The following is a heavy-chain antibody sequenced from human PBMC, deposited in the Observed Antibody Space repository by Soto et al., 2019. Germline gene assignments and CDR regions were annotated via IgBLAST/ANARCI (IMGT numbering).Heavy chain of an antibody. CDR1: GGSISSYY. V-gene: IGHV4-59*08. Sequence: SETLSLTCTVSGGSISSYYWSWIRQHPGKGLEWIGYIYYSGSTYYNPSLKSRATISEDTSKNQFSLKLNSVTAADTAVYYCARGGSHFGYWGQGTLVTVSS. CDR3: ARGGSHFGY. D-gene: IGHD3-16*01. CDR2: IYYSGST. J-gene: IGHJ4*02.